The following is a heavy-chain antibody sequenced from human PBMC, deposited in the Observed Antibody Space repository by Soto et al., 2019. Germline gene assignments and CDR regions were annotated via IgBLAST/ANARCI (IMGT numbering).Heavy chain of an antibody. CDR3: ARSTGYYIGGVDF. D-gene: IGHD3-9*01. V-gene: IGHV3-33*01. J-gene: IGHJ4*02. CDR1: GFTFSTYA. CDR2: IWHDGSNK. Sequence: GGSLRLSCTVSGFTFSTYAMYWVRQAPGKGLDWVAAIWHDGSNKFYADSVKGRFTISRDNSKNTLYLLMNSLRAEDTAVYYCARSTGYYIGGVDFWGQGTLVTVSS.